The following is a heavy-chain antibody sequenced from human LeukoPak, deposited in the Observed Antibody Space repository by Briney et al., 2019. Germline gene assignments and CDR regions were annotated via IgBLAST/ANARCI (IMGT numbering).Heavy chain of an antibody. CDR1: GFTFTSSA. D-gene: IGHD6-25*01. CDR2: IVVGSGNT. V-gene: IGHV1-58*02. Sequence: ASVKVSCKASGFTFTSSAMQWVRQARGQRLEWIGWIVVGSGNTNYAQKFQERVTITRDMSTSTAYMELSSLRSEDTAVYYCAAASYSSGCYDAFDIWGQGTMVTVSS. J-gene: IGHJ3*02. CDR3: AAASYSSGCYDAFDI.